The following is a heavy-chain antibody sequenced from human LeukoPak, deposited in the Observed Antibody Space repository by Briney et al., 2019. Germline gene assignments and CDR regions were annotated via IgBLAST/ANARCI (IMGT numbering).Heavy chain of an antibody. CDR2: IYSSGST. J-gene: IGHJ4*02. CDR1: GGSISSYY. D-gene: IGHD6-13*01. CDR3: TRHVQPGIASADY. Sequence: SKTLSLTCTVSGGSISSYYWSWIRPPSGKGLEWIGYIYSSGSTNYNPSLKSRVTISIDTSKNQFSLRLSSVTAADTAVYYCTRHVQPGIASADYWGQGALVTVSS. V-gene: IGHV4-59*08.